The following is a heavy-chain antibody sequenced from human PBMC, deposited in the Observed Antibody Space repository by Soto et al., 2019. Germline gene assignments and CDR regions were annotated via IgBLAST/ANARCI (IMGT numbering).Heavy chain of an antibody. V-gene: IGHV3-15*01. CDR2: IKSKTDGGTT. Sequence: AGGSLRLSCAASGFTFSNAWMSWVRQAPGKGLEWVGRIKSKTDGGTTDYAAPVKGRFTISRDDSKNTLYLQMNSLKTVDTAVYYCTTDEYVSMIVEDHPWGQGTLVTVSS. CDR1: GFTFSNAW. D-gene: IGHD3-22*01. CDR3: TTDEYVSMIVEDHP. J-gene: IGHJ5*02.